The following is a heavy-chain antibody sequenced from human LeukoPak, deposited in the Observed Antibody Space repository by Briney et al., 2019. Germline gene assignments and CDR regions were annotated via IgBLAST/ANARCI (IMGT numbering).Heavy chain of an antibody. CDR2: ISAYNGNT. D-gene: IGHD2-2*01. V-gene: IGHV1-18*01. CDR3: AVGPGLPAASYYYYGMDV. J-gene: IGHJ6*02. CDR1: SYTFTSYG. Sequence: ASVTVSCTASSYTFTSYGISWVRQAPGQGLEWMGWISAYNGNTNYAQKLQGRVTMTTDTSTSTAYMELSSLRSDDTAVYYCAVGPGLPAASYYYYGMDVWGQGTTVTVSS.